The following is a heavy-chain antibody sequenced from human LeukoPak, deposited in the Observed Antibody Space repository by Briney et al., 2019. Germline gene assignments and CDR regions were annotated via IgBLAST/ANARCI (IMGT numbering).Heavy chain of an antibody. V-gene: IGHV4-34*01. J-gene: IGHJ5*02. CDR1: GGSFSGYY. CDR2: INHSGST. CDR3: ARDSRYYDENWFDP. Sequence: SETLSLTCAVYGGSFSGYYWSWIRQPPGKGLEWIGEINHSGSTNYNPSLKSRVTISVDTSKNQFSLKLSSVTAADTAVYYCARDSRYYDENWFDPWGQGTLVTVSS. D-gene: IGHD3-22*01.